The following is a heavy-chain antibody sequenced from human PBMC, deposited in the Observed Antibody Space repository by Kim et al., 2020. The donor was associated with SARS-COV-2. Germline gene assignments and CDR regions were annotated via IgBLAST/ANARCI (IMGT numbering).Heavy chain of an antibody. D-gene: IGHD1-26*01. CDR3: ARDIPFEGVGATTPFVD. Sequence: VKGRFTISRDNSKNTLYLQMNSLRAEDTAVYYCARDIPFEGVGATTPFVDWGQGTLVTVSS. V-gene: IGHV3-30*07. J-gene: IGHJ4*02.